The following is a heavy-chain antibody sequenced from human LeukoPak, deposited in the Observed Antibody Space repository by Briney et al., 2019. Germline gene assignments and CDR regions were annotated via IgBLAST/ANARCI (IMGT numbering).Heavy chain of an antibody. D-gene: IGHD3-3*01. Sequence: GGSLRLSCVVSGFTFSSHAVHWVRQAPGKGLECVAVLNSNGDASYYANSVKGRFTISRDDSKNTLYLQMGSLRAEDMGVYYCARNRREGTSGYSDYWGQGALVTVSS. CDR2: LNSNGDAS. CDR1: GFTFSSHA. V-gene: IGHV3-64*01. J-gene: IGHJ4*02. CDR3: ARNRREGTSGYSDY.